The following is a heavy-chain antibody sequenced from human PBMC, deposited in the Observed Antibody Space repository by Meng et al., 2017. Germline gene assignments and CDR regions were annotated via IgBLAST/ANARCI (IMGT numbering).Heavy chain of an antibody. D-gene: IGHD3-10*01. CDR3: AHSYGSNFDY. Sequence: QITLKKYGPTVVKPTQTLTLTCTFSGFSLSTSGVGVGWIRQPPGKALEWLALIYWDDDKRYRPSLKSRLTITKDASKNQVVLTMTNMDPVDKATYYCAHSYGSNFDYWGQGTLVTVSS. J-gene: IGHJ4*02. CDR2: IYWDDDK. CDR1: GFSLSTSGVG. V-gene: IGHV2-5*02.